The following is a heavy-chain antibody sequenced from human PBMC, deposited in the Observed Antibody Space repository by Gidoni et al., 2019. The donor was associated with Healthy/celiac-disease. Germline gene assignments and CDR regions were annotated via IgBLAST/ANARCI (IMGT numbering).Heavy chain of an antibody. CDR2: IWYDGSNK. Sequence: QVQLVESGGGVVQPGGSLRLSCAASGFTVSSYGMHWVRQAPGKGLEWVAVIWYDGSNKYYADSVKGRFTISRDNSKNTLYLQMNSLRAEDTAVYYCARTRGSSWGREAFDIWGQGTMVTVSS. J-gene: IGHJ3*02. V-gene: IGHV3-33*01. CDR1: GFTVSSYG. CDR3: ARTRGSSWGREAFDI. D-gene: IGHD6-13*01.